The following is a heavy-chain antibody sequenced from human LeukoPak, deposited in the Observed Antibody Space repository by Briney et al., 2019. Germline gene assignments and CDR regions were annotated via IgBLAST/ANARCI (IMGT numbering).Heavy chain of an antibody. CDR2: ISWNSGSI. V-gene: IGHV3-9*03. Sequence: QPGRSLRLSCAASGFTFDDYAMHWVRQAPGKGLEWVSGISWNSGSIGYADSVKGRFTISRDNAKNSLYLQMNSLRAEDMALYYCARDHSSSWYYFDYWGQGTLVTVSS. CDR1: GFTFDDYA. D-gene: IGHD6-13*01. CDR3: ARDHSSSWYYFDY. J-gene: IGHJ4*02.